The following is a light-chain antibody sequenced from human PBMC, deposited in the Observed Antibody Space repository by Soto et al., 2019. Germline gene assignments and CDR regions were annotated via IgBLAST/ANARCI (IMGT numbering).Light chain of an antibody. J-gene: IGKJ2*01. Sequence: IQMTQSPSSLSVSVGERVTITCRASQPIANWLAWYQQRPGHAPELLIHGASTLHSGVPPRFSGTGYGTEFTLTITSLQPEDLATYFCQQASNPPYTFGQGTKLEI. CDR2: GAS. V-gene: IGKV1-12*01. CDR1: QPIANW. CDR3: QQASNPPYT.